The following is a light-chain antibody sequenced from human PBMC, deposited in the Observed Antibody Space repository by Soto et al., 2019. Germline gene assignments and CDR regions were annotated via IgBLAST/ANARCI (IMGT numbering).Light chain of an antibody. J-gene: IGKJ2*01. CDR2: AAS. V-gene: IGKV1-39*01. Sequence: DIQMPQFPASLSASVGDRVTITCRASQSISSYLNWYQQKPGKAPKLLIYAASSLQSGVPSRFSGSGSGTDFTLTISSLQPEDFATYYCQQSYSTPYTFGQGTKVDIK. CDR3: QQSYSTPYT. CDR1: QSISSY.